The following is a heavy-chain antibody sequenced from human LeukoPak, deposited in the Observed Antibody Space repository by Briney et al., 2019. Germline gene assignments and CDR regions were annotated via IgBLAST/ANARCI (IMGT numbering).Heavy chain of an antibody. CDR1: GFTFSSYS. D-gene: IGHD3-10*01. J-gene: IGHJ4*02. V-gene: IGHV3-23*01. CDR3: AKRRGELSPDC. CDR2: LSISGGRA. Sequence: PGGSLRLSCAASGFTFSSYSMNWVRQAPGKGLEWVSALSISGGRAYYADSVKGRFTISRDNSKNTLYLQMNSLRAEDTAVYYCAKRRGELSPDCWGQGTLVTVSS.